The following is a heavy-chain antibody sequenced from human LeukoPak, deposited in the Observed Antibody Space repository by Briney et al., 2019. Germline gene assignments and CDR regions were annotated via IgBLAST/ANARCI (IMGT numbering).Heavy chain of an antibody. D-gene: IGHD3-3*01. CDR1: GYTFTSYD. V-gene: IGHV1-8*01. Sequence: ASVKVSCKAFGYTFTSYDINWVRQATGQGLEWMGWMNPNSGNTGYAQKFQGRVTMTRNTSISTAYMELSSLRSEDTAVYYCAAKLRFLEWSITPFDYWGQGTLVTVSS. CDR3: AAKLRFLEWSITPFDY. J-gene: IGHJ4*02. CDR2: MNPNSGNT.